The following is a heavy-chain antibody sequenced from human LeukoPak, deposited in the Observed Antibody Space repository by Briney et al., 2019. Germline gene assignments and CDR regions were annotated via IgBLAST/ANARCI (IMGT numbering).Heavy chain of an antibody. V-gene: IGHV1-3*01. CDR3: ARVDTATLDY. D-gene: IGHD5-18*01. Sequence: ASVKVSCKASGYIFTSYAVHWVRQAPGQRLEWMGWINAGNGNTKYSQKFQGRFTITRDTSASTAYMELSSLRSEDTAVYYCARVDTATLDYWGQGTLVTVSS. CDR2: INAGNGNT. J-gene: IGHJ4*02. CDR1: GYIFTSYA.